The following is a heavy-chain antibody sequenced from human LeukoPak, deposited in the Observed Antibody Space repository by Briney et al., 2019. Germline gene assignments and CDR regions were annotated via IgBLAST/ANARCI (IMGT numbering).Heavy chain of an antibody. J-gene: IGHJ4*02. Sequence: GRSLRLSCAASGFTFSSYGMHWVRQAPGKGLEWVAVIWYDGSNKYYADSVKGRFTTSRDNSKNTLYLQMNSLRAEDTAVYYCARDSRYCSGGSCRVMMDYWGQGTLVTVSS. CDR2: IWYDGSNK. CDR3: ARDSRYCSGGSCRVMMDY. V-gene: IGHV3-33*01. D-gene: IGHD2-15*01. CDR1: GFTFSSYG.